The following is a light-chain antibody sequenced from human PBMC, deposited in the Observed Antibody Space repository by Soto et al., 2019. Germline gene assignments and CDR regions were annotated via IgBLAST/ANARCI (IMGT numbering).Light chain of an antibody. CDR3: QQYDNYPLT. CDR2: KAS. CDR1: QSISSW. V-gene: IGKV1-5*03. Sequence: DIPMTQSPSTLSASVGDRVTITCRASQSISSWLAWYQQRPGKAPKLLIYKASSLESGVPSRFSGRESGTEFTLTISSLQPDDFATYYCQQYDNYPLTFGQGTKLEI. J-gene: IGKJ2*01.